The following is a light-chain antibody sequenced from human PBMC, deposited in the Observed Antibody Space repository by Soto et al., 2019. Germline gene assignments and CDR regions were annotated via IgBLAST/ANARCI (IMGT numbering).Light chain of an antibody. V-gene: IGKV3-15*01. CDR3: QQYNNWPPIT. CDR2: GAS. Sequence: EIVLTQSPGTLSLYPGESATLSCRASQSVTSSYIAWYQQKPGQAPRLLIYGASTRATGIPARFSGSGSGTEFTLTISSLQSEDFAVYYCQQYNNWPPITFGQGTRLEIK. J-gene: IGKJ5*01. CDR1: QSVTSS.